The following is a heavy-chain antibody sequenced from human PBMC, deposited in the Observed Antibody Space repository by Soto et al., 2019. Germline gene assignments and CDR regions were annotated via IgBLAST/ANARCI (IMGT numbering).Heavy chain of an antibody. D-gene: IGHD5-12*01. J-gene: IGHJ3*01. CDR2: VSASGGGT. CDR3: ARDRGGFEAFDL. Sequence: GGSLRLSCVASGFSFTKHVIGWVRQAPGEGLEWVSAVSASGGGTYYGNSAKGRFTISRDNSKNTVYLQMKGLRVEDTALYFCARDRGGFEAFDLWGQGTVVTVSS. V-gene: IGHV3-23*01. CDR1: GFSFTKHV.